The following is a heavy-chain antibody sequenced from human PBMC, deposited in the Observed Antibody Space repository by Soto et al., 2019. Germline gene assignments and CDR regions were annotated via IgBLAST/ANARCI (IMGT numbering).Heavy chain of an antibody. V-gene: IGHV4-59*01. D-gene: IGHD3-10*01. Sequence: QVQLQESGPGLVKPSETLSLTCTVSGGSISRYYWNWIRQPPGKGLEWIGYIYYSGSTNYNPSLKRRVTISVDTSKNQFSLTLSSVTAADTAVYYCARDPGSGSYYGWFDPWGQGTLVTVSS. CDR2: IYYSGST. CDR3: ARDPGSGSYYGWFDP. J-gene: IGHJ5*02. CDR1: GGSISRYY.